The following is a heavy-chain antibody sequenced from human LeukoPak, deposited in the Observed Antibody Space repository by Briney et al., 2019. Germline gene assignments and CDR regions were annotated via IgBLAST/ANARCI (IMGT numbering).Heavy chain of an antibody. Sequence: GGSLRLSCAASGFTFSSYGMHWVRQAPGKGLKWVAVIWYDGTDEYYADSVKGRFTVSRDNSKKTLYLQMNSLRAEDTAVYYCAKDTTTTRRGFDYWGQGTLATVSS. J-gene: IGHJ4*02. D-gene: IGHD3-10*01. V-gene: IGHV3-33*06. CDR2: IWYDGTDE. CDR3: AKDTTTTRRGFDY. CDR1: GFTFSSYG.